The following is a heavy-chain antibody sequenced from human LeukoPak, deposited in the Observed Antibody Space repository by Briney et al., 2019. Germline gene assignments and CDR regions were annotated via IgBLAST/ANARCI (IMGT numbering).Heavy chain of an antibody. Sequence: SETLSLTCTVSGGSISSSSYYWGWIRQPPGKGLEWIGSIYHSGSTYYNPSLKSRVTISVDTSKNQFSLKLSSVTAADTAVYYCARGRALSGRTFGYWGQGTLVTVSS. V-gene: IGHV4-39*07. J-gene: IGHJ4*02. CDR3: ARGRALSGRTFGY. CDR1: GGSISSSSYY. CDR2: IYHSGST. D-gene: IGHD1-26*01.